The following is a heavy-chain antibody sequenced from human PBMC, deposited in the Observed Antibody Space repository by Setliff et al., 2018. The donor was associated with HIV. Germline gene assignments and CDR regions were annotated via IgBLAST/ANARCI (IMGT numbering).Heavy chain of an antibody. CDR3: ARVGGPYYDLLTGYYGAVDY. V-gene: IGHV1-69*10. CDR1: GGTFSSYA. D-gene: IGHD3-9*01. CDR2: IIPILGIA. J-gene: IGHJ4*02. Sequence: SVKVSCKASGGTFSSYAISWVRQAPGQGLEWMGGIIPILGIANYAQKFQGRVTITTDESTSTAYMELSSLRSEDTAVYYCARVGGPYYDLLTGYYGAVDYWGQGTLVTVSS.